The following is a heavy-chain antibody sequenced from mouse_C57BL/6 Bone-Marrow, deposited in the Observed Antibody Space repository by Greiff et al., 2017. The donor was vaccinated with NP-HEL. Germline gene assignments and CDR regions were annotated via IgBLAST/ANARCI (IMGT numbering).Heavy chain of an antibody. CDR1: GFTFSDYG. CDR3: ARHAYYGSSYEAMDY. J-gene: IGHJ4*01. V-gene: IGHV5-15*01. CDR2: ISNLAYSI. D-gene: IGHD1-1*01. Sequence: EVKLMESGGGLVQPGGSLKLSCAASGFTFSDYGMAWVRQAPRKGPAWVAFISNLAYSIYYADTVTGRFTISRENAKNTLYLEMSSLRSEDTAMYYCARHAYYGSSYEAMDYWGQGTSVTVSS.